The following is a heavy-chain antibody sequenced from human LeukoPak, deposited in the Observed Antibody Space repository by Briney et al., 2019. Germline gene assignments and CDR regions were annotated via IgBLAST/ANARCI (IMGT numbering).Heavy chain of an antibody. CDR2: INLNSGGT. Sequence: GASVKVSCKASGYTFTGYYMHWVRQAPGQGLEWMGWINLNSGGTNYAHKFQGRVTMTRDTSISTAYMELSRLRSDDTAVYYCARGIYDFWSGYIGDPWGQGTLVTVSS. CDR3: ARGIYDFWSGYIGDP. V-gene: IGHV1-2*02. CDR1: GYTFTGYY. J-gene: IGHJ5*02. D-gene: IGHD3-3*01.